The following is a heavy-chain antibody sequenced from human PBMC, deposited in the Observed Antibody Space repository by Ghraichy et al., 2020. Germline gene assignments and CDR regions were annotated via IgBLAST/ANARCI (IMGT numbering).Heavy chain of an antibody. Sequence: GESLNISCKGSGYSFTSYWISWVCQMPGKGLEWMGRIDPSDSYTNYSPSFQGHGTISADKSISTAYLQWSSLKASDTAMYYCARHKGGPYYVWGSYRPRGNWFDHWGQGTLVTVSS. CDR3: ARHKGGPYYVWGSYRPRGNWFDH. CDR2: IDPSDSYT. D-gene: IGHD3-16*02. CDR1: GYSFTSYW. V-gene: IGHV5-10-1*01. J-gene: IGHJ5*02.